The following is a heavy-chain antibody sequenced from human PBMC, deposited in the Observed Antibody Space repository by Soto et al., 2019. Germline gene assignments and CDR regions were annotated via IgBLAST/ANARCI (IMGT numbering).Heavy chain of an antibody. D-gene: IGHD3-9*01. Sequence: SETLSLTCSVSGGSISSYYRSWIRQPPGKGLEWIGYIYYSGSTNYNPSLKSRVTISVDTSKNQFSLKLSSVTAADTAVYYCARAPPVLGYFVGLGPALGYSYGMDVWGQGTTATVS. CDR2: IYYSGST. CDR1: GGSISSYY. V-gene: IGHV4-59*01. J-gene: IGHJ6*02. CDR3: ARAPPVLGYFVGLGPALGYSYGMDV.